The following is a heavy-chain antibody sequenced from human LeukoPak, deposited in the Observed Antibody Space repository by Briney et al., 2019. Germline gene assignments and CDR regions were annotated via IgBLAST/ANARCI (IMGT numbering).Heavy chain of an antibody. J-gene: IGHJ6*02. CDR3: ARDSLGYCSSTSCYKQYYYYGMDV. CDR1: GGTFSSYA. V-gene: IGHV1-69*04. CDR2: IIPILGIA. D-gene: IGHD2-2*02. Sequence: SVKVSCKASGGTFSSYAISWVRQAPGQGLEWMGRIIPILGIANYAQKFQGRVTITADKSTSTACMELSSLRSEDTAVYYCARDSLGYCSSTSCYKQYYYYGMDVWGQGTTVTVSS.